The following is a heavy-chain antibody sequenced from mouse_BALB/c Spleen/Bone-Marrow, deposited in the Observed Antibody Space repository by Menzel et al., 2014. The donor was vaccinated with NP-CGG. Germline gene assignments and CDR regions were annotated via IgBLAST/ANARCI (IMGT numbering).Heavy chain of an antibody. CDR3: IRQRNWDHYAMDY. Sequence: EVQRVESGGDLVKPGGSLKLSCAASGFTFXTYGMSWVRQTPDKRLEWVATISSGGGYTYYPDSVKGRFTISRDNANNTLYLQMSSLKSEDTAMYYCIRQRNWDHYAMDYWGQGTSVTVSS. CDR2: ISSGGGYT. V-gene: IGHV5-6*01. CDR1: GFTFXTYG. J-gene: IGHJ4*01. D-gene: IGHD4-1*01.